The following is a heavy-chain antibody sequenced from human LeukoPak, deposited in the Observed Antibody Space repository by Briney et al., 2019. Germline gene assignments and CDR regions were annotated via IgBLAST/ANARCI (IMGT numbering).Heavy chain of an antibody. V-gene: IGHV1-18*01. CDR2: ISAHNGNT. CDR3: ARDWYFDL. Sequence: ASVKVSCKASGYTFTTYGIAWVRQAPGQRLEWMGWISAHNGNTNYAQSLQGRVTMTTDTSTNTAYMELRSLRSDDTAVYYCARDWYFDLWGRGTLVTVSS. J-gene: IGHJ2*01. CDR1: GYTFTTYG.